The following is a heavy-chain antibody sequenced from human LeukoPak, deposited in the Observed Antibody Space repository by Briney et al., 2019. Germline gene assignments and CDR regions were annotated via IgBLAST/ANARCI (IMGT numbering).Heavy chain of an antibody. CDR1: GYTFTGYY. J-gene: IGHJ4*02. CDR3: ARVHDDSSGYYLYYFDY. V-gene: IGHV1-2*02. Sequence: ASVKVSCKASGYTFTGYYMHWVRQAPGQGLEWMGWINPNSGGTNYAQKFQGRVTMTRDTSISTAYMELSRLRSEDTAVYYCARVHDDSSGYYLYYFDYWGQGTLVTVSS. CDR2: INPNSGGT. D-gene: IGHD3-22*01.